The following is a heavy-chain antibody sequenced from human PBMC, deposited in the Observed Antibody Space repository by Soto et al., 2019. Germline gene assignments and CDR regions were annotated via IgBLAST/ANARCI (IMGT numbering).Heavy chain of an antibody. Sequence: SETLSLTCAVYGGSFSGYYWSWIRQPPGKGLEWIGEINHSGSTNYNPSLKSRVTISVDTSKNQFSLKLSSVTAADTAVYYCASWYAARRGVTRGGGFAFDIWGQGTMVTVSS. V-gene: IGHV4-34*01. J-gene: IGHJ3*02. D-gene: IGHD3-16*01. CDR2: INHSGST. CDR3: ASWYAARRGVTRGGGFAFDI. CDR1: GGSFSGYY.